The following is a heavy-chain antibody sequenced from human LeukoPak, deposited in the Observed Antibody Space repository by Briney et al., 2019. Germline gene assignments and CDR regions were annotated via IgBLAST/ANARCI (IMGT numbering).Heavy chain of an antibody. Sequence: GGSLRLSCAASGFTFSSYSMNWVRQAPGKGLEWVSYISSSSSTIYYADSVKGRFTISRDNSQNTLYLQMNSLRNEDTAVYYCAKEIWPTVTAPGHTYFDYWGQGTLVTVSS. CDR1: GFTFSSYS. J-gene: IGHJ4*02. V-gene: IGHV3-48*02. D-gene: IGHD4-17*01. CDR3: AKEIWPTVTAPGHTYFDY. CDR2: ISSSSSTI.